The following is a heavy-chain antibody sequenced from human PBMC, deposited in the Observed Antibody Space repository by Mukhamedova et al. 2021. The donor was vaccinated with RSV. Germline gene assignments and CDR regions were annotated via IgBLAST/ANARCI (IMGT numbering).Heavy chain of an antibody. J-gene: IGHJ6*02. CDR3: ARDLVPGMDV. D-gene: IGHD2-2*01. V-gene: IGHV1-18*01. Sequence: GRVTMTTDTSTSTAYMELRSLRSDDTAVYYCARDLVPGMDVWGQGTTVTVSS.